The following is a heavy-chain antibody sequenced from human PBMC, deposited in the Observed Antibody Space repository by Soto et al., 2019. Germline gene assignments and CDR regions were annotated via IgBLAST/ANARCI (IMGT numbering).Heavy chain of an antibody. Sequence: EVQLVESGGGLVQPGGSLRLSCPASGFTFSSYWMHWVRQAPGKGLVWVSRINSDGSSTSYADSVKGRFTISRDNATNPLSLQMNSLRAEDTAVYYCARGGGLNWYFDLWGRGTLVTVSS. CDR1: GFTFSSYW. D-gene: IGHD3-16*01. CDR2: INSDGSST. V-gene: IGHV3-74*01. CDR3: ARGGGLNWYFDL. J-gene: IGHJ2*01.